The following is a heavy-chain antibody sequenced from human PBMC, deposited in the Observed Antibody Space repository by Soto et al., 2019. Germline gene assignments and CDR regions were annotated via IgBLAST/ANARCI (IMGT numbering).Heavy chain of an antibody. J-gene: IGHJ4*02. CDR3: ARDAPNYYGSGSYDY. V-gene: IGHV3-21*01. Sequence: EVQLVESGGGLVRPGVSLRLSCAASGFTFSSYSVNWVRQDPGKGLEWVSSISDTSSYIFYADSVKGRFTISRDNAKNSLYLQMNSLRAEDTAVYYCARDAPNYYGSGSYDYWGQGTLVTVSS. CDR2: ISDTSSYI. D-gene: IGHD3-10*01. CDR1: GFTFSSYS.